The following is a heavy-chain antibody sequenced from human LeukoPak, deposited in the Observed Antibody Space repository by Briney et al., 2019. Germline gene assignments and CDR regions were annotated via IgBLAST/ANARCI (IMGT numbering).Heavy chain of an antibody. CDR1: GFTFSSYA. D-gene: IGHD4-17*01. Sequence: GRSLRLSCAASGFTFSSYAMSWVRQAPGNGLEWVSAISGSGGSTYYADSVKGRFTISRDNSKNTLYLQMNSLRAEDTAVYYCVNTLTTVAIPGAFDIWGQGTMVTVSS. V-gene: IGHV3-23*01. J-gene: IGHJ3*02. CDR2: ISGSGGST. CDR3: VNTLTTVAIPGAFDI.